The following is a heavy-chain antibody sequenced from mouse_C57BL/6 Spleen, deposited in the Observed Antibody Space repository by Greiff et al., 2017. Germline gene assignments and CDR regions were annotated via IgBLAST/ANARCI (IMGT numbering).Heavy chain of an antibody. J-gene: IGHJ1*03. D-gene: IGHD1-1*01. CDR1: GFTFSDYY. V-gene: IGHV5-16*01. Sequence: DVHLVESEGGLVQPGSSMKLSCTASGFTFSDYYMAWVRQVPEKGLEWVANINYDGSSTYYLDSLKSRFIISRDNAKNILYLQMSSLKSEDTATYYCARGGYGNNFDVWGTGTTVTVSS. CDR3: ARGGYGNNFDV. CDR2: INYDGSST.